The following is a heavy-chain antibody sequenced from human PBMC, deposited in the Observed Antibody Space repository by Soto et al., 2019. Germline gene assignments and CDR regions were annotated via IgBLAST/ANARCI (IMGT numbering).Heavy chain of an antibody. CDR1: GGTFSSYA. J-gene: IGHJ6*02. CDR2: IIPIFGTA. D-gene: IGHD1-20*01. CDR3: RYNWNYHYYYGMDV. Sequence: GASVKVSCKASGGTFSSYAISWVRQAPGQGLEWMGGIIPIFGTANYAQKFQGRVTITADESTSTAYMELSSLRSEDTAVYYCRYNWNYHYYYGMDVWGQGTTVTVSS. V-gene: IGHV1-69*13.